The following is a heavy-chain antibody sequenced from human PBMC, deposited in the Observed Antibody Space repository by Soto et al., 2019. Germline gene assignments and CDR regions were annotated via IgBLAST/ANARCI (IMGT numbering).Heavy chain of an antibody. D-gene: IGHD3-3*01. CDR3: ARVGYDFWSGPYYYGMDV. CDR2: IYPADSDT. CDR1: GYSFPNYW. V-gene: IGHV5-51*01. Sequence: GESLKISCEGSGYSFPNYWIGWVRQMPGKGLEWMGIIYPADSDTRYSPSFQGQVTISVDKSISTAYLQWSSLKASDTAVYYCARVGYDFWSGPYYYGMDVWGQGTTVTVSS. J-gene: IGHJ6*02.